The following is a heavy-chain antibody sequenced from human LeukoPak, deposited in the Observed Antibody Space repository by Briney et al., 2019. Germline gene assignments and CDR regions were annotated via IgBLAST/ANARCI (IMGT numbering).Heavy chain of an antibody. V-gene: IGHV3-21*01. CDR3: ARGYGDYDFDN. D-gene: IGHD4-17*01. J-gene: IGHJ4*02. CDR1: GFTFSSYR. CDR2: ISRSSSYI. Sequence: SGGSLRLSCAASGFTFSSYRMNWVRQAPGKGLEWVSSISRSSSYIYYADSVKGRFTISRDNAKNSLYLQMNSLRAEDTAVYYCARGYGDYDFDNWGQGTLVTVSS.